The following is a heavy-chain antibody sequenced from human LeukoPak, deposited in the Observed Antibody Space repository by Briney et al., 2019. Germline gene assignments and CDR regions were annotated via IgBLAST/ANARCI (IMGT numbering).Heavy chain of an antibody. CDR3: AKSRYTSSWYDFDY. Sequence: GGSLRLSCAASGFTFSSYAMSWVRQAPGRGLEWVSGISGSGGSTYNADSVKGRFTISRDNSNNTLYPHVNSLRDEDTAVYYCAKSRYTSSWYDFDYWGQGTLVTVSS. J-gene: IGHJ4*02. CDR2: ISGSGGST. V-gene: IGHV3-23*01. D-gene: IGHD6-13*01. CDR1: GFTFSSYA.